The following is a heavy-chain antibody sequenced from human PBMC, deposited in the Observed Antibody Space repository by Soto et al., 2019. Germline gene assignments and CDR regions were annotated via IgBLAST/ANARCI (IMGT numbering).Heavy chain of an antibody. V-gene: IGHV3-23*05. CDR1: GFTCGAYS. CDR2: ITQSSTYT. Sequence: GGSLRLSCAASGFTCGAYSMRWVRQAPGKALECVSSITQSSTYTHYADSVKGRFTISRDDSRNTLYLQMNSLRAYNTAVYYCAQNRGIIMIVESWGQGTPVTASS. D-gene: IGHD3-22*01. J-gene: IGHJ4*02. CDR3: AQNRGIIMIVES.